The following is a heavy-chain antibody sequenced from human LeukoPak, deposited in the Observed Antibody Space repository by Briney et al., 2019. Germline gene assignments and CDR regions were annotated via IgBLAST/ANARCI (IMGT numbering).Heavy chain of an antibody. CDR1: GFSFSDQY. V-gene: IGHV3-72*01. J-gene: IGHJ4*02. CDR3: ARWDSGSCSD. CDR2: TRDRAHSYST. Sequence: PGGSLRLSCAASGFSFSDQYMDWVRQAPGKGLEWVARTRDRAHSYSTEYAASVRGRFTISRDVSESSLSLQMNSLKTEDTAVYYCARWDSGSCSDWGQGTLVTVSS. D-gene: IGHD1-26*01.